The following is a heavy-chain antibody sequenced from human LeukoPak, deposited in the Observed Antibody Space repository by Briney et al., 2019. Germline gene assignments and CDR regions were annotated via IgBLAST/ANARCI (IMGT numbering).Heavy chain of an antibody. CDR1: GFTFSSYW. CDR3: ARDGYYGSGSYYPPYYYGMDV. D-gene: IGHD3-10*01. Sequence: PGGSLRLSCAASGFTFSSYWMHWVRQAPGKGLVWVSRINSDGSSTSYADSVKGRFTISRDNAKNTLYLQMNSLRAEDTAVYYCARDGYYGSGSYYPPYYYGMDVWGQGTTVTVSS. CDR2: INSDGSST. V-gene: IGHV3-74*01. J-gene: IGHJ6*02.